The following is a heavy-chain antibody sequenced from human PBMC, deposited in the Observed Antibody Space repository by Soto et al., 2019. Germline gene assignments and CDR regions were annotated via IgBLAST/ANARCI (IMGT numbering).Heavy chain of an antibody. Sequence: QVPLVQSGAEVKQPGSSVKLSCKASGDSFNTFAVTWVRQAPGQGLEWMGGIIPNFDTPNYAQKFQGRVTIIADKSTSTPYMELSSLRSEDTAVYYCARPYYDSSGYYLWYFDYWGQGTLVTVSS. CDR2: IIPNFDTP. V-gene: IGHV1-69*06. D-gene: IGHD3-22*01. CDR1: GDSFNTFA. CDR3: ARPYYDSSGYYLWYFDY. J-gene: IGHJ4*02.